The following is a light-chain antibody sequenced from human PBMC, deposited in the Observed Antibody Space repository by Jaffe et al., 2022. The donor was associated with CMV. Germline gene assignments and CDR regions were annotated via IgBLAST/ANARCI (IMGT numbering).Light chain of an antibody. V-gene: IGKV3-15*01. CDR3: QQYNNWPSIT. CDR1: QSVSSN. CDR2: GAS. J-gene: IGKJ5*01. Sequence: EIVMTQSPATLSVSPGERATLSCRASQSVSSNLAWYQQKPGQAPRLLIYGASTRATGIPARFSGSGSGTEFSLTMSSLQSEDSAVYYCQQYNNWPSITFGQGTRLEIK.